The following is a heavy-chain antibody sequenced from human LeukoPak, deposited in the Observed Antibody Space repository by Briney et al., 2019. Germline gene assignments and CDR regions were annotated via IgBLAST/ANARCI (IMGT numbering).Heavy chain of an antibody. V-gene: IGHV3-23*01. CDR3: AKGGTMVRGVTPDY. D-gene: IGHD3-10*01. J-gene: IGHJ4*02. CDR2: VIGDGRHK. Sequence: GGSLTLSCVASGFTFSSFAMAWVRQAPGKGLEWVASVIGDGRHKYYIESVKGHFTVSRDNSKNTLYLQMNSLRAEDTAVYYCAKGGTMVRGVTPDYWGQGTLVTVSS. CDR1: GFTFSSFA.